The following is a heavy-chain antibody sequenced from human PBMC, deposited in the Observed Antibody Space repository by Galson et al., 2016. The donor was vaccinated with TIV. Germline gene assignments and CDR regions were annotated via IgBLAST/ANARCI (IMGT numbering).Heavy chain of an antibody. CDR3: AREKLWGGRESGTEADPYSFFLDV. Sequence: TLSLTCTVSSASISSHSWSWIRQSAEKGLEWIGRIDVRGYNNYSPSLKSRVAMSEDRSKNQLSLHLMSATAADTAVYYCAREKLWGGRESGTEADPYSFFLDVWGKGTTVTISS. CDR1: SASISSHS. J-gene: IGHJ6*03. CDR2: IDVRGYN. V-gene: IGHV4-4*07. D-gene: IGHD2-21*01.